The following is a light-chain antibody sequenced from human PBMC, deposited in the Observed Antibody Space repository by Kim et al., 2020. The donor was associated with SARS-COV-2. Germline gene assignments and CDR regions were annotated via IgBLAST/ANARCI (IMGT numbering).Light chain of an antibody. CDR2: GAS. V-gene: IGKV1-33*01. Sequence: ASDGDRVTITCQASQDIRNYLNWYQHKPGKAPKLLLYGASNLETGVPSRFSASGSGKHFTFTISSLQPEDIATYYCQQCHTVPITFGPGTKVDIK. J-gene: IGKJ3*01. CDR1: QDIRNY. CDR3: QQCHTVPIT.